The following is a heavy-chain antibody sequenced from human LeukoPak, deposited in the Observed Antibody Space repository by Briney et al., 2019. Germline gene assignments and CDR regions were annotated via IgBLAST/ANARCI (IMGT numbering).Heavy chain of an antibody. J-gene: IGHJ3*01. CDR1: GFTFSTFE. D-gene: IGHD3-10*01. V-gene: IGHV3-48*03. CDR2: ISSTGSAI. CDR3: ARLVRGCTSLP. Sequence: QRGWSLILSCAASGFTFSTFEFNWVRQPPRKGLEWISYISSTGSAIYYVDSMKGRFTTSSDNGKNSLYLQMNNLTVEDTAVYYSARLVRGCTSLPWGQGTMVTVSS.